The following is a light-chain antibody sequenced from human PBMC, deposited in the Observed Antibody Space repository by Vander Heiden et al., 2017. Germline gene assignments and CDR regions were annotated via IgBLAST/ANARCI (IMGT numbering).Light chain of an antibody. Sequence: DIVMTQSPDSLAGSLGEGATIHCKSSQSVLYSSNNKNYLAWYQQKPGQPPKLLIYWASTRESGVPDRFSGSGSGTDFTLTISSLQAEDVAVYYCQQYYSTPWTFGQGTKVEIK. V-gene: IGKV4-1*01. CDR1: QSVLYSSNNKNY. CDR3: QQYYSTPWT. J-gene: IGKJ1*01. CDR2: WAS.